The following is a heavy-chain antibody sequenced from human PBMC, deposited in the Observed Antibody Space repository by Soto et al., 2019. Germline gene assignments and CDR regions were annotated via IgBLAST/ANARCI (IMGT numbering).Heavy chain of an antibody. CDR2: IYYSGST. V-gene: IGHV4-31*03. Sequence: TSETLSLTCTVSGGSISSGGYYWSWIRQHPGKGLEWIGYIYYSGSTYYNPSLKSRVTISVDTSKNQFSLKLSSVTAADTAVYYCARVLIPETFDYWGQGTLVTVSS. CDR1: GGSISSGGYY. J-gene: IGHJ4*02. CDR3: ARVLIPETFDY.